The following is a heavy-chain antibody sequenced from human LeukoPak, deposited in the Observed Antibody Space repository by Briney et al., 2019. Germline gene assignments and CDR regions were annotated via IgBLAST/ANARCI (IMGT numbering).Heavy chain of an antibody. CDR2: IKQDGSEK. CDR3: ARELREHGVFDI. Sequence: GGSLRLSCTASGFTFSSYWMSWVRQAPGKGLEWVADIKQDGSEKYYVDSVKGRFTISRDNAKNSLYMQMNSLRAEDTAVYYCARELREHGVFDIWGQGTTVTVSS. D-gene: IGHD1-26*01. CDR1: GFTFSSYW. V-gene: IGHV3-7*03. J-gene: IGHJ3*02.